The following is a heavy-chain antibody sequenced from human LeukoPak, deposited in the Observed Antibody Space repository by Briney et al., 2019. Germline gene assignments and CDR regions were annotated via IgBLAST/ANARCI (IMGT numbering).Heavy chain of an antibody. V-gene: IGHV4-30-4*01. CDR3: ARAEINNPRDHDAFDI. CDR2: IYYSGST. J-gene: IGHJ3*02. CDR1: GGSISSGDYY. Sequence: SETLSLTCTVSGGSISSGDYYWSWIRQPPGKGLEWIGYIYYSGSTYYNPSLKSRVTISVDTSKNQFSLKLSSVTAADTAVYYCARAEINNPRDHDAFDIWGQGTMVTVSS.